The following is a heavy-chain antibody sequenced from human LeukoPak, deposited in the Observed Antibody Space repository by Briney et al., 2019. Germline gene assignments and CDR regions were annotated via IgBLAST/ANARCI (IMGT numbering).Heavy chain of an antibody. CDR2: INSDGSST. CDR3: APAQLRYFDWSDYGMDV. J-gene: IGHJ6*02. Sequence: PGRSLRLSCAASGFTFSSYWMHWVRQAPGKGLVWVSRINSDGSSTSYADSVKGRFTISRDNAKNTLYLQMNSLRAEDTAVYYCAPAQLRYFDWSDYGMDVWGQGTTVTVSS. V-gene: IGHV3-74*01. D-gene: IGHD3-9*01. CDR1: GFTFSSYW.